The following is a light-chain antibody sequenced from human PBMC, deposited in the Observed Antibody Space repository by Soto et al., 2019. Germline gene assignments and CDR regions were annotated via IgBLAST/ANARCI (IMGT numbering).Light chain of an antibody. CDR1: SSDVGSYNF. Sequence: QSALTQPPSASGSPGQSVAISCTGTSSDVGSYNFVSWYQHHAGTAPKLIIYQVTNRPSGVSDRFSASKSGDTASLTISGLQAEDEDCYYCSSYTTFSTDILFGGGTKLTVL. J-gene: IGLJ2*01. CDR2: QVT. V-gene: IGLV2-18*02. CDR3: SSYTTFSTDIL.